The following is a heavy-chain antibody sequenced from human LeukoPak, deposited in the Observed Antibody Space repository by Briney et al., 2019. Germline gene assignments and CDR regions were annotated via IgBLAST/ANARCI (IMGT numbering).Heavy chain of an antibody. Sequence: PGGSLRLSCVASGFTFSSSWMNWVRQAPGKGLEWVANIKPDGSEKYYVDSVRGRFTISRDNAENSLYLQMNSLRAEDTAVCYCTRVSIVEDEDCWGQGTLVTVSS. CDR2: IKPDGSEK. D-gene: IGHD3-22*01. CDR3: TRVSIVEDEDC. CDR1: GFTFSSSW. J-gene: IGHJ4*02. V-gene: IGHV3-7*01.